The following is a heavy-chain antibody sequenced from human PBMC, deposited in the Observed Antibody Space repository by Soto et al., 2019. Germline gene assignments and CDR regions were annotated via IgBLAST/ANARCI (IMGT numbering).Heavy chain of an antibody. V-gene: IGHV3-33*01. J-gene: IGHJ6*03. Sequence: QVQLMESGGGVVQPGRSLRLSCTASGFSLSRYAMHWVRQAPGKGLEWVAVIWYDGSDKYYEDSVKGRFSISRDNSKNTLYLQMNSLRAEDTAVYYCARDSTAYYYMDVWGKGTTVTVSS. CDR3: ARDSTAYYYMDV. D-gene: IGHD2-2*01. CDR1: GFSLSRYA. CDR2: IWYDGSDK.